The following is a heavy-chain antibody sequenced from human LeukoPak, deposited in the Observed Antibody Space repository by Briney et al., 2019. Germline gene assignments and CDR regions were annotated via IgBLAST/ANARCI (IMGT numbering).Heavy chain of an antibody. J-gene: IGHJ4*02. V-gene: IGHV4-34*01. CDR3: ARDLITMIVVDPPGGFDY. CDR1: GGSFSGYY. Sequence: SETLSLTCAVYGGSFSGYYWSWIRQSPGKGLEWIGEINHSGSTNYNPSLKSRVTISVDTSKNQFSLKLSSVTAADTAVYYCARDLITMIVVDPPGGFDYWGQGTLVTVSS. D-gene: IGHD3-22*01. CDR2: INHSGST.